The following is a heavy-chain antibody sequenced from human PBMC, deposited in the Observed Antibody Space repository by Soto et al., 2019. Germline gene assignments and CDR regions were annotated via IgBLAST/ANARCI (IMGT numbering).Heavy chain of an antibody. D-gene: IGHD1-7*01. CDR3: AGYNWNYYFDP. V-gene: IGHV4-61*01. J-gene: IGHJ5*02. CDR1: GGSVRDGSYY. CDR2: IYHSGST. Sequence: SETLSLTCTVSGGSVRDGSYYWAWLRQPPGKGLEWIGHIYHSGSTSYNPSLKSRVTISIDTSKSQFSLNLNSMTAADTAVYYCAGYNWNYYFDPWGQGTLVTVSS.